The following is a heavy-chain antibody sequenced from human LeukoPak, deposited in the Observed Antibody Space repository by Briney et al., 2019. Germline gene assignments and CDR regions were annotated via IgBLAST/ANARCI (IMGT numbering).Heavy chain of an antibody. Sequence: GRSLRLSCAASGFTFSSYGMHWVRQAPGKGLEWLAVISYDGSYKYYADSVKGRLTISRDNSRNTLYLQMNSLRAEDTAVYYCARVSYCGGDCSTGSFDYWGQGTLVTVSS. D-gene: IGHD2-21*02. V-gene: IGHV3-30*03. CDR1: GFTFSSYG. CDR2: ISYDGSYK. CDR3: ARVSYCGGDCSTGSFDY. J-gene: IGHJ4*02.